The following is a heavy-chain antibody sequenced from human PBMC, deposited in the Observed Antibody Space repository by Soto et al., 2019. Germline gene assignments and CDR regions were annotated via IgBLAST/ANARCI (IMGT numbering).Heavy chain of an antibody. CDR1: GFTFTSSA. V-gene: IGHV1-58*01. J-gene: IGHJ4*02. D-gene: IGHD3-22*01. CDR3: AADQEGYDSSGYYRAGY. Sequence: SVKVSCKASGFTFTSSAVQWVRQARGQRLEWIGWIVVGSGNTNYAQKFQERVTITRDMSTSTAYMELSSLRSEDTAVYYCAADQEGYDSSGYYRAGYWGQGTLVTVSS. CDR2: IVVGSGNT.